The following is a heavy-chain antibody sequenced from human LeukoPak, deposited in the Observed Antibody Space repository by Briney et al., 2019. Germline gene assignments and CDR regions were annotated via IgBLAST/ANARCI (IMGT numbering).Heavy chain of an antibody. CDR1: GFTFSDYY. CDR2: NSDSGSTI. Sequence: GGSLRLSCAASGFTFSDYYMSWIRQVPGKGLEWVSYNSDSGSTIYYADSVKGRFTISRDNAKNSLYLQMNSLRAEDTAVYYCAGEGGDWGEGYFDYWGQGTLVTVSS. D-gene: IGHD3-16*01. J-gene: IGHJ4*02. CDR3: AGEGGDWGEGYFDY. V-gene: IGHV3-11*01.